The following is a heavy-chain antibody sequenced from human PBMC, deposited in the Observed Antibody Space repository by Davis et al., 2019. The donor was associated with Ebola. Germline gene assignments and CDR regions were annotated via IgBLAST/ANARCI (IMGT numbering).Heavy chain of an antibody. V-gene: IGHV4-61*01. CDR2: IYYSGST. D-gene: IGHD3-22*01. CDR3: ARSILSSGYDY. J-gene: IGHJ4*02. CDR1: GGSVSSGSYY. Sequence: MPGGSLRLSCTVSGGSVSSGSYYWSWIRQPPGKGLEWIGYIYYSGSTNYNPSLKSRVTISVDTSKNQFSLKLSSVTAADTAVYYCARSILSSGYDYWGQGTLVTVSS.